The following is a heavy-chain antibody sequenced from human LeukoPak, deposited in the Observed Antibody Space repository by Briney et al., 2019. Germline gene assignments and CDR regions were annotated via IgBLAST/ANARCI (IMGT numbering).Heavy chain of an antibody. CDR2: ISSDGNSK. V-gene: IGHV3-30*03. CDR1: GFIFSSYG. Sequence: GKSLRLSCAASGFIFSSYGMHWVRQAPGKGLEWVAVISSDGNSKYYTDSVKGRFTISRDNSKNTLYLQMNSLGAEDTAVYYCASAENYKTYPVSADWGQGTLVTVSS. CDR3: ASAENYKTYPVSAD. J-gene: IGHJ4*02. D-gene: IGHD3-10*01.